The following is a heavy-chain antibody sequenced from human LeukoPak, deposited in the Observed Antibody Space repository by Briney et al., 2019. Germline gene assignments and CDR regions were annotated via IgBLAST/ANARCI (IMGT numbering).Heavy chain of an antibody. CDR3: ATAYSYCGGDCYYFDY. V-gene: IGHV1-2*02. CDR1: GYTFTSYY. CDR2: INPNSGGT. D-gene: IGHD2-21*02. J-gene: IGHJ4*02. Sequence: ASVKVSCKASGYTFTSYYMHWVRQAPGQGLEWMGWINPNSGGTNYAQKFQGRVTMTRDTSISTAYMELSRLRSDDTAVYYCATAYSYCGGDCYYFDYWGQGTLVTVSS.